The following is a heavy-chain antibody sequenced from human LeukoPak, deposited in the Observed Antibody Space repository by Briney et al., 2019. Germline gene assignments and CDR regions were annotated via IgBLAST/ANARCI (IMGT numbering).Heavy chain of an antibody. CDR1: GFTFSSYA. J-gene: IGHJ4*02. D-gene: IGHD3-22*01. CDR3: ARLGVYDSRVY. V-gene: IGHV3-30*04. CDR2: ISYDGSNK. Sequence: GGSLRLSCAASGFTFSSYAMHWVRQAPGKGLEWVAVISYDGSNKYYADSVKGRFTISRDNSKNTLYLQMNSLRAEDTAVYHCARLGVYDSRVYWGQGTLVTVSS.